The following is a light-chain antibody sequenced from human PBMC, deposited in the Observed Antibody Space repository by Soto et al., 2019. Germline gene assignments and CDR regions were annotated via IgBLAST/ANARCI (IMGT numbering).Light chain of an antibody. J-gene: IGKJ1*01. CDR3: PQYTNSRLT. CDR1: QTVASSY. CDR2: GAS. Sequence: ETVLTQSPGTLSLSPGERVTLSCRASQTVASSYFAWYQQRPGQAPRLLMNGASTRTTGVPDRFSGSGSGTDFTLTISRLEPEDFAVYYCPQYTNSRLTFGQGPKVDIK. V-gene: IGKV3-20*01.